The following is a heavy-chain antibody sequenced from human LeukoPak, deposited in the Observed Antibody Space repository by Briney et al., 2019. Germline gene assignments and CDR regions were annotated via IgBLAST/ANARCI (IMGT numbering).Heavy chain of an antibody. Sequence: ASVKVSCKASGYTFTSYSISWVRQAPGQGLEWMGWISAYNGNTNYAQKLQGRVTMTTDTSTSTAYMELRSLRSDDTAVYYCAREFIAPDYYDRSDPFDYWGQGTLVTVSS. CDR3: AREFIAPDYYDRSDPFDY. J-gene: IGHJ4*02. CDR2: ISAYNGNT. V-gene: IGHV1-18*01. D-gene: IGHD3-22*01. CDR1: GYTFTSYS.